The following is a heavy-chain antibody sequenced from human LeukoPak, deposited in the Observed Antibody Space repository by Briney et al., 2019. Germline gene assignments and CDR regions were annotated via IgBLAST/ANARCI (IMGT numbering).Heavy chain of an antibody. CDR1: GYTFTSYG. V-gene: IGHV1-18*01. J-gene: IGHJ4*02. CDR3: ATVRGYEGDFDY. Sequence: ASVKVSCKASGYTFTSYGISWVRQAPGQGLEWMGWISAYNGNTNYAQKLQGRVTMTEDTSTDTAYMELSSLRSEDTAVYYCATVRGYEGDFDYWGQGTLVTVSS. CDR2: ISAYNGNT. D-gene: IGHD5-12*01.